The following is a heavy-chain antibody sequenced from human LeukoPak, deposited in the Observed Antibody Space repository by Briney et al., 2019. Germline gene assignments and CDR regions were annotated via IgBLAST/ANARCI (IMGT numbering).Heavy chain of an antibody. J-gene: IGHJ4*02. CDR2: FDREHGKI. Sequence: ASVKVSCKVSGYTLNELSIHWVRQAPGKGLEWMGGFDREHGKISYAQKLQGRVTMTRDMSTSTVYMELSSLRSEDTAVYYCARDRGKGRGSYSSFDYWGQGTLVTVSS. CDR3: ARDRGKGRGSYSSFDY. CDR1: GYTLNELS. V-gene: IGHV1-24*01. D-gene: IGHD1-26*01.